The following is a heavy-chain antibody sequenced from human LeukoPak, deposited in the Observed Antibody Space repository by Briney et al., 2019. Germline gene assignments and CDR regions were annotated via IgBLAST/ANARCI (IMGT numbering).Heavy chain of an antibody. V-gene: IGHV1-8*01. CDR1: GYTFTSYD. CDR3: ARGEPKDDAFDI. Sequence: ASVKVSCKASGYTFTSYDINWVRQATGQGLEWMGWMNPNSGNTGYAQKFQGRVTMTRNTSISTAYTELSSLRSEDTAVYYCARGEPKDDAFDIWGQGTMVTVSS. J-gene: IGHJ3*02. CDR2: MNPNSGNT.